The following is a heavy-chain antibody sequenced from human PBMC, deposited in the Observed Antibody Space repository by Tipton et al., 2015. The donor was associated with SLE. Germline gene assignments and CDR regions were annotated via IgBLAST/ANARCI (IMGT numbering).Heavy chain of an antibody. CDR3: ARGSVVADDY. CDR1: GASITAYS. D-gene: IGHD2-15*01. V-gene: IGHV4-59*01. J-gene: IGHJ4*01. Sequence: TLSLTCSVSGASITAYSWAWIRQPPGKGLEYIGYVYHSGDVNYNPSLKSRVTISIDTSKNQLSLKLTSVTAADTAVYYCARGSVVADDYWGQGTLVTVSS. CDR2: VYHSGDV.